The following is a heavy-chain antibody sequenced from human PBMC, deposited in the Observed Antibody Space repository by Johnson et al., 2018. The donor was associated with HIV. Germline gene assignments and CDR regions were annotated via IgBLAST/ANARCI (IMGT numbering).Heavy chain of an antibody. D-gene: IGHD2-15*01. J-gene: IGHJ3*02. Sequence: VQLVESGGGVVQPGRSLRLSCAASGFTFSSYGIYWVRQAPGKGLEWVTVISYDGSTTYYADSVKGRFTISRDDSKNMLYLQMNSLKIEDTAVYYCSTGDIVVVAGAMLLPLHDAFDIWGQGTMVTVSS. CDR1: GFTFSSYG. CDR3: STGDIVVVAGAMLLPLHDAFDI. V-gene: IGHV3-30*03. CDR2: ISYDGSTT.